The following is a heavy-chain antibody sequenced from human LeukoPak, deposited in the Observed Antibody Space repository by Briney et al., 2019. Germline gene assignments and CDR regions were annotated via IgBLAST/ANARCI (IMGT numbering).Heavy chain of an antibody. V-gene: IGHV3-7*01. J-gene: IGHJ4*02. CDR1: GFTFSAYW. CDR3: ATSSEAPANM. D-gene: IGHD2-2*01. CDR2: IRHDGSAK. Sequence: PGGSLRLSCAVSGFTFSAYWMSWVRQAPGKGLEWVANIRHDGSAKFYVDSVRGRFTISRANAKNSLYLQMNSLGAEDTGVYYGATSSEAPANMGGRGTLVSVSS.